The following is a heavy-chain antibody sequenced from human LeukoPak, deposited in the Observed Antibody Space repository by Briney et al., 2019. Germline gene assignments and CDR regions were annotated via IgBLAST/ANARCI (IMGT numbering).Heavy chain of an antibody. J-gene: IGHJ6*03. CDR3: ARLYYGSGNLYDYYYMDV. Sequence: ASVKVSCKASGYTFTGYYMHWVRQAPGQGLEWMGWINPNSGGTNYAQKFQGRVTMTRDTSISAAYMELSRLRSDDTAVYYCARLYYGSGNLYDYYYMDVWGKGTTVTVAS. CDR2: INPNSGGT. D-gene: IGHD3-10*01. V-gene: IGHV1-2*02. CDR1: GYTFTGYY.